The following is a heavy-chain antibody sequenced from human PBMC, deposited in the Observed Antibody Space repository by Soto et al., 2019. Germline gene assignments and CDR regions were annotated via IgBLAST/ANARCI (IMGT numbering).Heavy chain of an antibody. J-gene: IGHJ4*02. CDR3: AREITYGGGSFSLGL. V-gene: IGHV1-2*02. D-gene: IGHD3-10*01. Sequence: GASVKVYCKSSGWLFTSYYIHWVRQAPGQGLEWVGWINPNNGGTNSAQKFQGRVTMTSDTSISTAYMEMSRLRSDDTALYYCAREITYGGGSFSLGLWGQGTLVTVSS. CDR2: INPNNGGT. CDR1: GWLFTSYY.